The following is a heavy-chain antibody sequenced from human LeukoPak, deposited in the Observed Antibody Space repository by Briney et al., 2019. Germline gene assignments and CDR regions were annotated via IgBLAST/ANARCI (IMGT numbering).Heavy chain of an antibody. J-gene: IGHJ4*02. V-gene: IGHV1-69*13. D-gene: IGHD3-22*01. CDR1: GGTFSSYA. CDR2: IIPIFGTA. Sequence: GASVKVSCKASGGTFSSYAISWVRQAPGQGLEWMGGIIPIFGTANYAQKFQGRVTITADESTSTAYMELSSLRSEDTAVYYCARGRKTGYYFDYWGQGTLVTVSS. CDR3: ARGRKTGYYFDY.